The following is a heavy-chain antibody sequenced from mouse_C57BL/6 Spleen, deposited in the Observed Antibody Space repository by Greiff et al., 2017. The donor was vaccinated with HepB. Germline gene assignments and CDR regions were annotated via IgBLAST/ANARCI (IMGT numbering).Heavy chain of an antibody. D-gene: IGHD1-1*01. Sequence: EVQVVESGGGLVQPGGSLKLSCAASGFTFSDYGMAWVRQAPRKGPEWVAFISNLAYSIYYADTVTGRFTISRENAKNTRYLEMSSLRSEDTAMYYCARQTTVVATGAMDYWGQGTSVTVSS. J-gene: IGHJ4*01. CDR1: GFTFSDYG. CDR3: ARQTTVVATGAMDY. V-gene: IGHV5-15*01. CDR2: ISNLAYSI.